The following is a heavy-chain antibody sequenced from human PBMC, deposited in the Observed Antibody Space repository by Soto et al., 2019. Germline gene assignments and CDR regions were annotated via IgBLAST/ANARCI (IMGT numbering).Heavy chain of an antibody. CDR3: TTLLSGIAMAGTRGDY. D-gene: IGHD6-19*01. V-gene: IGHV3-15*07. CDR2: IKSKADGGTT. J-gene: IGHJ4*02. Sequence: GGSLRLSCAASGLTFSNAWMNWVRQAPGKGLEWVGRIKSKADGGTTDYAAPVKGRFTISRDDSKNTLFLQMNSLKTEDTAVYYCTTLLSGIAMAGTRGDYWGQGTLVTVSS. CDR1: GLTFSNAW.